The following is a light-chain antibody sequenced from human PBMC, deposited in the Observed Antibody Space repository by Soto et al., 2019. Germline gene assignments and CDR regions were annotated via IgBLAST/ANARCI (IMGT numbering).Light chain of an antibody. CDR3: QQCYSTLRT. V-gene: IGKV1-39*01. CDR1: QSISSD. J-gene: IGKJ1*01. Sequence: DIQMTQSPSSLSASVGDRVTITCRASQSISSDLNWYQQKPGKAPKLLISTASSLQSGVPPRFSGSGSGTDFTLTISSLHPEDFATYDWQQCYSTLRTVGQGTKVEIK. CDR2: TAS.